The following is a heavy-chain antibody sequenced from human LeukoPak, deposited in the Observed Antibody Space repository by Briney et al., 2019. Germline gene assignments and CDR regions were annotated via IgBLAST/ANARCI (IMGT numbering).Heavy chain of an antibody. D-gene: IGHD4-17*01. Sequence: GGSLRLSCTASGFTFGDYAMSWVRQAPGKGLEWVGFISSKAYGGTTEYAASVKGRFTISRDDSKSIAYLQMNSLKTEDTAVYYCTPIDYGDYIGVSGYWGQGTLATVSS. CDR3: TPIDYGDYIGVSGY. CDR2: ISSKAYGGTT. CDR1: GFTFGDYA. J-gene: IGHJ4*02. V-gene: IGHV3-49*04.